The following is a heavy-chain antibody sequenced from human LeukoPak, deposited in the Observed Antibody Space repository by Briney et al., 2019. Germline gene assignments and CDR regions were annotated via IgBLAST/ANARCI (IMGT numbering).Heavy chain of an antibody. D-gene: IGHD1-1*01. CDR1: GYTFTSYG. J-gene: IGHJ6*02. CDR2: ISAYNGNT. V-gene: IGHV1-18*01. CDR3: ARDGTEDVRRSSQFYVKYNYNGMDV. Sequence: ASVKLSCKASGYTFTSYGISWVRQAPGQGLEWIAWISAYNGNTNYAQKFQDRVTLTTDTSATTVYMELTSLRSDDTAIYYCARDGTEDVRRSSQFYVKYNYNGMDVWGQATMVTVPS.